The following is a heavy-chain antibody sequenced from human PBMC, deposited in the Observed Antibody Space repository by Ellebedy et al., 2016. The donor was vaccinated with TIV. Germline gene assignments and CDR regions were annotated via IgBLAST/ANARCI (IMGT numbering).Heavy chain of an antibody. Sequence: MPSETLSLTCAVSGGSISSSNWWCWVRQTPGKGLEWIGEIYPTGSTNYNPSFQSRVTMSIDKSTNQFSLKLTSVTAADTAVYYWARQSSYYDRGGYFDQWGQGTLVAVSS. CDR2: IYPTGST. J-gene: IGHJ4*02. D-gene: IGHD3-22*01. V-gene: IGHV4-4*02. CDR1: GGSISSSNW. CDR3: ARQSSYYDRGGYFDQ.